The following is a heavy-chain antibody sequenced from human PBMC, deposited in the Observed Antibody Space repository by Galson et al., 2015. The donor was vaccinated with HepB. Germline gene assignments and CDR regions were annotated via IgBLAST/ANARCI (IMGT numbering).Heavy chain of an antibody. D-gene: IGHD5-18*01. CDR3: ARDLRGDTAMVSFYYYYYGMDV. CDR1: GFTFSSYE. CDR2: ISSSGSTI. J-gene: IGHJ6*02. Sequence: SLRLSCAASGFTFSSYEMNWVRQAPGKGLEWVSYISSSGSTIYYADSVKGRFTISRDNAKNSLYLQMNSLRAEDTAVYYCARDLRGDTAMVSFYYYYYGMDVWGQGTTVTVSS. V-gene: IGHV3-48*03.